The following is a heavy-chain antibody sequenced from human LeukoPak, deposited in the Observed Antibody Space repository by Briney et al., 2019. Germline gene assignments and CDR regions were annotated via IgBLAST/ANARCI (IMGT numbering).Heavy chain of an antibody. V-gene: IGHV3-7*01. CDR2: IKEDGTDK. CDR1: GFTFSNSW. Sequence: HAGGSLRLSCTASGFTFSNSWMTWVRRVPGRGLEWVANIKEDGTDKQYVDSVRGRFTISRDNGKNLVFLQMDGLRAEDTGVYHCVRESDVWSGPGIGRPLDVWGKGTTVTVSS. D-gene: IGHD3-3*01. J-gene: IGHJ6*04. CDR3: VRESDVWSGPGIGRPLDV.